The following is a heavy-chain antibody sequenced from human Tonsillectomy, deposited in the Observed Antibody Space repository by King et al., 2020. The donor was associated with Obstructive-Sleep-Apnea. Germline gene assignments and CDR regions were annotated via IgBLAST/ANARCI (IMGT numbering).Heavy chain of an antibody. J-gene: IGHJ4*02. V-gene: IGHV4-59*01. D-gene: IGHD1-26*01. CDR1: GGSIRSYY. CDR2: IYYSGST. Sequence: QLQESGPGLVKPSETLSLTCTVSGGSIRSYYWSWIRQPPGKGLEWIGYIYYSGSTSYNPSLKSRVTISVDPSKNQFSLKLSSVTAADTAVYYCARGGGGGSYYNYWGQGTLVTVSS. CDR3: ARGGGGGSYYNY.